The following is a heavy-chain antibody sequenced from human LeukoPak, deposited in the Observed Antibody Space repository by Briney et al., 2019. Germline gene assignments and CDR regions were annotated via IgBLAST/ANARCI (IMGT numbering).Heavy chain of an antibody. D-gene: IGHD3-22*01. CDR3: ARGLDYYDSSGYYLFYFDY. J-gene: IGHJ4*02. CDR1: GGSISSSNW. Sequence: PSETLSLTCAVSGGSISSSNWWSWVRQPPGKGLEWIGEIYHSGSTNYNPSLKSRVTISVDKSKNQFSLKLSSVTAADTAVYYCARGLDYYDSSGYYLFYFDYWGQGTLVTVSS. CDR2: IYHSGST. V-gene: IGHV4-4*02.